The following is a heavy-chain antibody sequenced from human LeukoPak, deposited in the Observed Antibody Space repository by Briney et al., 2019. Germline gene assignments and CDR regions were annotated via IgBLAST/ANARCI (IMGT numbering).Heavy chain of an antibody. J-gene: IGHJ3*02. CDR3: VESAVWDSDAFDI. D-gene: IGHD3-16*01. V-gene: IGHV3-30-3*01. CDR2: ISYDGSNK. Sequence: GGSLRLSCAASGFTFSSYAMHWVRQAPGKGLEWVAVISYDGSNKYYADSVKGRFTISRDNAKNSLYLQMNSLRAEDTAVYYCVESAVWDSDAFDIWGQGTMVTVSS. CDR1: GFTFSSYA.